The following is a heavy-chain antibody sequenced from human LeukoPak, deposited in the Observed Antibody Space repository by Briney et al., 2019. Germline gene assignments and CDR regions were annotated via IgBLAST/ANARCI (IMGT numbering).Heavy chain of an antibody. V-gene: IGHV1-69*06. CDR3: ARATMVRGGIRAFDI. J-gene: IGHJ3*02. CDR1: GYTLTELS. D-gene: IGHD3-10*01. Sequence: SVTVSCKVSGYTLTELSMHWVRQAPGGGVEWMGGIIPIVGTANYAQKFQGRVTITAETTTSTAYMELSSLRSEDTAVYYCARATMVRGGIRAFDIWGQGKMVSVSS. CDR2: IIPIVGTA.